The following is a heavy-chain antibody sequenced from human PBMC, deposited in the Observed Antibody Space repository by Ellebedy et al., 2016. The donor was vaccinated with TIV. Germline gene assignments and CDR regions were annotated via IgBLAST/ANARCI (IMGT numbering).Heavy chain of an antibody. CDR2: MNPNSGNT. V-gene: IGHV1-8*01. CDR1: GYTFTSYD. CDR3: ARGDFDYFDY. J-gene: IGHJ4*02. D-gene: IGHD2-21*02. Sequence: ASVKVSXXASGYTFTSYDINWVRQATGQGLEWMGWMNPNSGNTGYAQKFQGRVTMTRNTSISTAYMELSSLRPEDTAVYYCARGDFDYFDYWGQGTLVTVSS.